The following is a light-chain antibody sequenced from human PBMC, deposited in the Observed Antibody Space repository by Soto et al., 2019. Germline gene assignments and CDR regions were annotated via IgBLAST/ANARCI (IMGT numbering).Light chain of an antibody. Sequence: DIVLTQSPGTLSLSPGERATLSCRATQSVSSSYLAWYQQKPAQAPRPLIYGASSRTIGTPYRISGSGSGTDFHLTISRLEREDFAVYYYQQHGSSPWTFGQGTNVEIK. CDR2: GAS. CDR1: QSVSSSY. V-gene: IGKV3-20*01. CDR3: QQHGSSPWT. J-gene: IGKJ1*01.